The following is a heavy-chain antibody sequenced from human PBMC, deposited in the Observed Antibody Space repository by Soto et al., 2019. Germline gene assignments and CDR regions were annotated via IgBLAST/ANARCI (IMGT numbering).Heavy chain of an antibody. CDR1: GFTSSSYA. J-gene: IGHJ5*02. V-gene: IGHV3-23*01. Sequence: GGSLRLSCAASGFTSSSYAMSWVRQAPGKGLEWVSAISGSGGSTYYADSVKGRFTISRDNSKNTLYLQMNSLRAEDTAVYYCAKDRGYMGYDSTSWFDPWGQGTLVTVSS. CDR2: ISGSGGST. D-gene: IGHD5-12*01. CDR3: AKDRGYMGYDSTSWFDP.